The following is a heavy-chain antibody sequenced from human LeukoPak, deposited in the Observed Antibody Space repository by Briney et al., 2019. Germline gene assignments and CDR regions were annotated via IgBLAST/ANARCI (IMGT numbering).Heavy chain of an antibody. Sequence: QPGGSLILSCVTSGFTFSNHEMNWVRQAPGKGLEWVSYTSRGGSDISYADSAKGRFTISSDIASNTLYLQMNSLRVEDTAVYFCVRARLIRLENFFDYWGQGTLVTVPS. CDR3: VRARLIRLENFFDY. V-gene: IGHV3-48*03. J-gene: IGHJ4*02. CDR2: TSRGGSDI. D-gene: IGHD2-21*01. CDR1: GFTFSNHE.